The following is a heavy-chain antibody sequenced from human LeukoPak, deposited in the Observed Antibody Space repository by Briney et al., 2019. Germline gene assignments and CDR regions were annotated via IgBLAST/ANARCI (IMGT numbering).Heavy chain of an antibody. CDR2: ISSSSSYI. Sequence: GGPLRLSCAVSGFPFSSYIMNWVRQAPGKGLEWVSSISSSSSYIYYADSVKGRFTISRDNAKNSLYLQINSLRAEDTAVYYCAKGYYDFWSGYFGEDYFDYWGQGTLVTVSS. J-gene: IGHJ4*02. CDR1: GFPFSSYI. D-gene: IGHD3-3*01. CDR3: AKGYYDFWSGYFGEDYFDY. V-gene: IGHV3-21*01.